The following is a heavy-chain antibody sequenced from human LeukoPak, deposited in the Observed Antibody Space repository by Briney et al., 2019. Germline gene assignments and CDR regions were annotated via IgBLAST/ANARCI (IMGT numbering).Heavy chain of an antibody. V-gene: IGHV3-11*01. J-gene: IGHJ4*02. CDR2: ISSSGSTI. CDR3: ARGPTPYYYDSSGYYSY. CDR1: GFTVSRNY. Sequence: PGGSLRLSCAVSGFTVSRNYMSWIRQAPGKGLEWVSYISSSGSTIYYADSVKGRFTISRDNAKNSLYLQMNSLRAEDTAVYYCARGPTPYYYDSSGYYSYWGQGTLVTVSS. D-gene: IGHD3-22*01.